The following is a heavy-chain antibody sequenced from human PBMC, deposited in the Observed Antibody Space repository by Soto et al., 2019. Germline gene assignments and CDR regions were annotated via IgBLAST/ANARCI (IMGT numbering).Heavy chain of an antibody. V-gene: IGHV1-2*04. CDR1: GYTFTGYY. CDR3: ARDFPSLTTKDGAFDI. Sequence: GASVKVSCKASGYTFTGYYMHWVRQAPGQGLEWMGWINPNSGGTNYAQKFQGWVTMTRDTSISTAYMELSRLRSDDTAVYYCARDFPSLTTKDGAFDIWGQGTMVTVSS. CDR2: INPNSGGT. J-gene: IGHJ3*02. D-gene: IGHD4-17*01.